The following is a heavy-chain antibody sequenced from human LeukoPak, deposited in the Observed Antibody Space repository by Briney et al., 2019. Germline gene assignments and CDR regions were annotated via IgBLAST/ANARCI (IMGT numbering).Heavy chain of an antibody. J-gene: IGHJ5*02. Sequence: GGSLRLSCAASGVIFSSYWMSWVRQAPGKGLEWVAYIKQDGSEKYYVDSVKGRFTISRDNAKNSLYLQMNSLRAEDTAVYYCARDLAAIGDNWFDPWGQGTLVTVSS. D-gene: IGHD2-2*02. V-gene: IGHV3-7*01. CDR1: GVIFSSYW. CDR3: ARDLAAIGDNWFDP. CDR2: IKQDGSEK.